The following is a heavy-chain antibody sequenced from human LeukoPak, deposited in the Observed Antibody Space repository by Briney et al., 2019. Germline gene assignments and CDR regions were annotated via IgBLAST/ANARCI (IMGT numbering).Heavy chain of an antibody. J-gene: IGHJ5*02. V-gene: IGHV3-30*02. CDR3: AKDSGSWSNWFDP. CDR2: IRYDGSNK. Sequence: GGSLRLSCAASGFTFSSYGMHWVRQAPGKGLEWVAFIRYDGSNKYYADSVKGRFTMSRGNSKNTLYLQMNSLRAEDTAVYYCAKDSGSWSNWFDPWGQGTLVTVFS. CDR1: GFTFSSYG. D-gene: IGHD6-13*01.